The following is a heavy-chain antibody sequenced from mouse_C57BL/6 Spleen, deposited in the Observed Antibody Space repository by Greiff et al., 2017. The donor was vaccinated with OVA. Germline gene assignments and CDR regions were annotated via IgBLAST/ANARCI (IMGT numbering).Heavy chain of an antibody. V-gene: IGHV1-52*01. CDR2: IDPSDSET. D-gene: IGHD1-1*01. CDR1: GYTFTSYW. Sequence: VQLQQPGAELVRPGSSVKLSCKASGYTFTSYWMHWVKQRPIQGLEWIGNIDPSDSETHYNQKFKDKATLTVDKSSSTAYMHLSSLTSEDSAVYYGARSGYYGSRAYAMDYWGQGTSVTVSS. CDR3: ARSGYYGSRAYAMDY. J-gene: IGHJ4*01.